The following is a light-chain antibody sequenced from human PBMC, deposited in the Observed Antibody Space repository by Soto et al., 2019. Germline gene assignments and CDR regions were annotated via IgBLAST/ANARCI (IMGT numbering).Light chain of an antibody. J-gene: IGKJ4*01. V-gene: IGKV1D-12*01. CDR3: QQAYNFPLT. CDR1: QDIGNW. CDR2: PTS. Sequence: DIQVTHSPSYLPASVGDRVAITARAAQDIGNWLSWYQHKPGKAPKLLISPTSGLQSGVPSRFSGSGAGTDFTLTINSLQPEDFATYYCQQAYNFPLTFGGGTKV.